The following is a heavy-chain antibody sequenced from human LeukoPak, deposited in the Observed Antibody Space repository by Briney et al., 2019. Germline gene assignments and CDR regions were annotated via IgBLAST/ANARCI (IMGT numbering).Heavy chain of an antibody. D-gene: IGHD6-13*01. CDR3: ARQSIPGYSSSWYPSDY. Sequence: PGESLKISCKGSGYSFTSYWIGWVRQMPGKGLEWMGIIYPGDSDTRYSPSFQGQVTISADKSISTAYLQWSSLKASDTAMYYCARQSIPGYSSSWYPSDYWGQGTLVTVSS. V-gene: IGHV5-51*01. J-gene: IGHJ4*02. CDR2: IYPGDSDT. CDR1: GYSFTSYW.